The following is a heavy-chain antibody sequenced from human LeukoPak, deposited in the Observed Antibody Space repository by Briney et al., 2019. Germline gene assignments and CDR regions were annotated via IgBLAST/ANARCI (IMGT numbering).Heavy chain of an antibody. CDR2: IKQDGSEK. CDR3: AKDRYDSSGYYFFFDY. CDR1: GFTFSSYW. J-gene: IGHJ4*02. V-gene: IGHV3-7*01. Sequence: GGSLRLSCAASGFTFSSYWMSWVRQAPGKGLEWVANIKQDGSEKYYVDSVKGRFTISRDNSKNTLYLQMNSLRAEDTAVYYCAKDRYDSSGYYFFFDYWGQGTLVTVSS. D-gene: IGHD3-22*01.